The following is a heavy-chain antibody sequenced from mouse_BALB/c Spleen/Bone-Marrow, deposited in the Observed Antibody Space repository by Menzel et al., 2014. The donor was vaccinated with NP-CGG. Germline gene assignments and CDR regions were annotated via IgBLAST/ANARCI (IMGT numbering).Heavy chain of an antibody. CDR2: INNGGTYT. J-gene: IGHJ3*01. V-gene: IGHV5-6*01. D-gene: IGHD4-1*02. CDR3: ALNWDSAY. CDR1: GFTFSSNG. Sequence: EVQLVESGGDLVKPGGSLKLSCAASGFTFSSNGMSWVRKTPDKRLEWVATINNGGTYTYYPDSVQGRFTISRDNAKNTLYLQMSSLKSEDTAMYYCALNWDSAYWGQGTLVTVSA.